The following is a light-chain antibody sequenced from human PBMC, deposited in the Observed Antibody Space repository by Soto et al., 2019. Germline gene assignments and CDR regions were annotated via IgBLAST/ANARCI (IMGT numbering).Light chain of an antibody. V-gene: IGKV3-20*01. CDR1: QRVSSNY. Sequence: PGERATLSCRTSQRVSSNYLAWYQQKPGQAPRLLIYGASSRATGIPDRFSGSGSGTDFTLTISRVEPEDFAVYHCQQYGTSWWTFGQGTKVEIK. CDR3: QQYGTSWWT. CDR2: GAS. J-gene: IGKJ1*01.